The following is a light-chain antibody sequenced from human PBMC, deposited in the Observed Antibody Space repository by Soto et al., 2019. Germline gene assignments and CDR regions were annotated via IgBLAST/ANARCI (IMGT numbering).Light chain of an antibody. CDR3: ATWESSLNVGV. J-gene: IGLJ3*02. CDR1: SSNIGNNY. V-gene: IGLV1-51*01. Sequence: QSVVTQPPSLSAAPGQKVTISYSGSSSNIGNNYVSWYQHLPGTAPKLLIYDTDKRPSGIPDRFSGSKSGTSATLGITGLQTGDEADYYCATWESSLNVGVFGGGTKLTVL. CDR2: DTD.